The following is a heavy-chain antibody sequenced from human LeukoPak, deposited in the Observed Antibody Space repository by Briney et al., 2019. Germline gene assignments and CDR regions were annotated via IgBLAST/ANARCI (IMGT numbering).Heavy chain of an antibody. Sequence: ASVKVSCKASGGTFSSYAISWVRQAPGQGLEWMEGIIPIFGTANYAQKFQGRVTITADESTSTAYMELSSLRSEDTAVYYCARESWDPYYYDSSGYRNFFDYWGQGTLVTVSS. D-gene: IGHD3-22*01. CDR3: ARESWDPYYYDSSGYRNFFDY. CDR1: GGTFSSYA. CDR2: IIPIFGTA. V-gene: IGHV1-69*01. J-gene: IGHJ4*02.